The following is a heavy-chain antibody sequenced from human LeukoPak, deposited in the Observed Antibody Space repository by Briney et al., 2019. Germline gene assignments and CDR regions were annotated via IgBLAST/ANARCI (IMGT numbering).Heavy chain of an antibody. CDR3: AREAVTGLDAFDI. CDR2: IYSGGST. CDR1: GFTVSSNY. V-gene: IGHV3-66*01. J-gene: IGHJ3*02. Sequence: GGALRLSCAASGFTVSSNYMTWVRQAPGKGLEWVSVIYSGGSTYYADCVKGRFTISRDNSKNTLYLQMNSLRAEDTAVYYCAREAVTGLDAFDIWGQGTMVTV. D-gene: IGHD1-1*01.